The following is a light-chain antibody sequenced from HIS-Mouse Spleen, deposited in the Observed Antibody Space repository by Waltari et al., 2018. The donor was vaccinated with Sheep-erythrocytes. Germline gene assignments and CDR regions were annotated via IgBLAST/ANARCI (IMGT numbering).Light chain of an antibody. CDR2: AAS. J-gene: IGKJ2*01. V-gene: IGKV1-8*01. CDR3: QQYNNWPPPYT. CDR1: QGISSY. Sequence: AIRMTQSPSSLSASTGDRVTITCRASQGISSYLAWYQQKPGKAPKLLIYAASTLQSGVHSRFSGSGSGTDFTLTISCLQSEDFAVYYCQQYNNWPPPYTFGQGTKLEIK.